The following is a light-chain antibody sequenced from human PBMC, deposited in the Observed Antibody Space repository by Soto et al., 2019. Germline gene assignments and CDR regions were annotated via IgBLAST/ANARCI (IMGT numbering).Light chain of an antibody. CDR2: AAS. CDR1: QSISNY. J-gene: IGKJ1*01. V-gene: IGKV1-39*01. Sequence: DIQMTQSPLSLSGSVGDRVTITCRASQSISNYLNWYQQKPGKAPKLLIYAASGLQSGVPSRFSGSGSGTDFTLTISSLQPEDFATYYCQQSYSTPTFGQGTKV. CDR3: QQSYSTPT.